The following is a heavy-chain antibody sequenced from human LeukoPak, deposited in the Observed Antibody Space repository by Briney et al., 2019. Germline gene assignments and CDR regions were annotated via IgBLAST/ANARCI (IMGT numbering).Heavy chain of an antibody. CDR1: GGSISSGGYY. V-gene: IGHV4-61*08. CDR3: AGSAPYYDSSGPPKL. D-gene: IGHD3-22*01. J-gene: IGHJ4*02. Sequence: SETLSLTCTVSGGSISSGGYYWSWIRQHPGKGLEWIGYIYYSGNTNYNPSLKSRVTISVDTSKKQFSLKLSSVTAADTAVYYCAGSAPYYDSSGPPKLWGQGTLVTVSS. CDR2: IYYSGNT.